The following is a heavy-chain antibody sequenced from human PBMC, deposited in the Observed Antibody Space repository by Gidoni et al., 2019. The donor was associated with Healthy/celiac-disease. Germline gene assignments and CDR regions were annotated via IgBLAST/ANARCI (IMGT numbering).Heavy chain of an antibody. V-gene: IGHV3-21*01. CDR1: GFTFSSYS. Sequence: EVQLVESGGGLVKPGGSLRLSCSASGFTFSSYSMNWVRQAPGKGLEWVSSISSSSSYIYYADSVKGRFTISRDNAKNSLYLQMNSLRAEDTAVYYCARAGRWLPHYFDYWGQGTLVTVSS. J-gene: IGHJ4*02. D-gene: IGHD3-10*01. CDR3: ARAGRWLPHYFDY. CDR2: ISSSSSYI.